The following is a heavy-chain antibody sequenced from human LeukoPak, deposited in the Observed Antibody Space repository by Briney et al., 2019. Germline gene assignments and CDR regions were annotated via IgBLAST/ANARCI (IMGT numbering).Heavy chain of an antibody. CDR3: ARQQGYYDFETATAFPPYYFDS. D-gene: IGHD3-3*01. V-gene: IGHV4-39*01. Sequence: SEALSLTCTVSGGSITSKNYYWGWIRQSPGKGLEWIGSIHYSGSSYYNPSLKSRVFISVDTSKSQFFLRVSFVTVADTAIYYCARQQGYYDFETATAFPPYYFDSWGQGTLVTSSS. J-gene: IGHJ4*02. CDR1: GGSITSKNYY. CDR2: IHYSGSS.